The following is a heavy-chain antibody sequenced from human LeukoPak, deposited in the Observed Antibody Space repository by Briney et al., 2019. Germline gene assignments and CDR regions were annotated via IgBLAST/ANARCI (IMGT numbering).Heavy chain of an antibody. D-gene: IGHD3-10*01. CDR1: GFTFSDYY. V-gene: IGHV3-11*06. Sequence: GGSLRLSCAASGFTFSDYYMSWIRQAPGKGLEWVSYISSSSSYTNYADSVKGRFTISRDNAKNSLYLQMNSLRAEDTAVYYCARGLAHPITMVRGVIMPYNDYWGQGTLVTVSS. CDR3: ARGLAHPITMVRGVIMPYNDY. J-gene: IGHJ4*02. CDR2: ISSSSSYT.